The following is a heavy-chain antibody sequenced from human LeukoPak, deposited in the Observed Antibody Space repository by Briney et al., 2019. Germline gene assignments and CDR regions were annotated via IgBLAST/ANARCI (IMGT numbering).Heavy chain of an antibody. J-gene: IGHJ6*02. Sequence: PGGSLRLSCAASGFTFSSYAMSWVRQAPGKGLEWVSAISGSGGSTYYADSVKGRFTISRDNSKNTLYLQMNSLRAEDTAVYYCAKVSYSSSWDYYYYGMDVWGQGTTVTVSS. D-gene: IGHD6-6*01. CDR1: GFTFSSYA. V-gene: IGHV3-23*01. CDR2: ISGSGGST. CDR3: AKVSYSSSWDYYYYGMDV.